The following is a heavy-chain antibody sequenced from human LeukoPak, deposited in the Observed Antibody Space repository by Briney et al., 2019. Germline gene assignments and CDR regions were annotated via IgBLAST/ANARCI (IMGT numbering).Heavy chain of an antibody. CDR2: ISSSGSTI. Sequence: GGSLRLSCAASGFTFSSYEMNWVRQAPGKGLEWVSYISSSGSTIYYADSVKGRFTISRDNAKNSLYLQMNSLRADDTADCAELGITMIGGVWGKGTTVTISS. D-gene: IGHD3-10*02. J-gene: IGHJ6*04. V-gene: IGHV3-48*03. CDR1: GFTFSSYE. CDR3: LGITMIGGV.